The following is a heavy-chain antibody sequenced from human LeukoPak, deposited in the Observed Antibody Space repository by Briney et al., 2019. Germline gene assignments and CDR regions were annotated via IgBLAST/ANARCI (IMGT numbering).Heavy chain of an antibody. CDR2: IRSKANSYAT. Sequence: PAGESLRLSCAASGFSFSGSAMHWVRQASGKGLEWVGRIRSKANSYATAYAASVKGRFTISRDDSKNTAYLQMNSLKTEDTAVYYCTSPQDVVLVPAERMAFDIWGQGTMVTVSS. CDR1: GFSFSGSA. D-gene: IGHD2-2*01. V-gene: IGHV3-73*01. J-gene: IGHJ3*02. CDR3: TSPQDVVLVPAERMAFDI.